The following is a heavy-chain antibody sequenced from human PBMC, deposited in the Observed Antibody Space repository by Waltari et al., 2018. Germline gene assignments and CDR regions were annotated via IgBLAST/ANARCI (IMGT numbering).Heavy chain of an antibody. CDR2: IYISGNT. CDR1: GGSINSYY. CDR3: ARTSRDTSGPNNAYDI. D-gene: IGHD3-22*01. Sequence: QVQLQESGPGLVKPSETLSLTCTVSGGSINSYYWTWIRQPAGKGLEWIGRIYISGNTNDNPSLKSRFTMSLDTSTNQFSLKLSSVTAADTAVYYCARTSRDTSGPNNAYDIWGLGAVVTVSS. J-gene: IGHJ3*02. V-gene: IGHV4-4*07.